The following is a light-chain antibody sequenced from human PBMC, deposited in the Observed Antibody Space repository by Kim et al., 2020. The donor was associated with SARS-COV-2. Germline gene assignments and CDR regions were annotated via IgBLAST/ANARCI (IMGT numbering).Light chain of an antibody. Sequence: GKTVTTSCTRSSGSIATNYVQWYQQRPGTSPTTVISEDDQRPSGVPDRFSGSIDSSSNSASLTISGLKTEDEADYYCQSYDSSNQVFGGGTKVPS. CDR3: QSYDSSNQV. J-gene: IGLJ3*02. CDR2: EDD. CDR1: SGSIATNY. V-gene: IGLV6-57*01.